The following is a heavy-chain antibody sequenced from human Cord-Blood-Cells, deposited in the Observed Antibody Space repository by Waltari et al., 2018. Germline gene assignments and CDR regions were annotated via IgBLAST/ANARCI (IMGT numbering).Heavy chain of an antibody. CDR3: ARDPQYCSSTSCKDWYFDL. J-gene: IGHJ2*01. V-gene: IGHV1-69*01. CDR2: IIPIFGTA. Sequence: VQLVQSGAEVKKPGSSVKVSCKAAGGTFSSYAISWVRQAPGHALEWLGGIIPIFGTANYAQKFQGRVTITADESTSTAYMELSSLRSEDTAVYYCARDPQYCSSTSCKDWYFDLWGRGTLVTVSS. CDR1: GGTFSSYA. D-gene: IGHD2-2*01.